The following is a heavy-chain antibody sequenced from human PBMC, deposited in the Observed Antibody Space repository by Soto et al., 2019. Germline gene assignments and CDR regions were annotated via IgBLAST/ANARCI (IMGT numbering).Heavy chain of an antibody. J-gene: IGHJ4*02. CDR2: ISGSSTYI. V-gene: IGHV3-21*01. CDR3: ARGRFGEFDY. D-gene: IGHD3-10*01. CDR1: GFTFSSYS. Sequence: GGSLRLSCAASGFTFSSYSMNWVRRAPGKGLEWVASISGSSTYIFYTDSVKGRFTISRDNTNNSLYLQMSSLGAEDTAVYYCARGRFGEFDYWGQGTLVTVSS.